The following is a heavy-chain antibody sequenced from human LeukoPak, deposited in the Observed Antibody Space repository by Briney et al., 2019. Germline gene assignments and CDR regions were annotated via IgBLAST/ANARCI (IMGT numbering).Heavy chain of an antibody. CDR2: ISSSSSYI. V-gene: IGHV3-21*01. D-gene: IGHD2-8*01. J-gene: IGHJ4*02. Sequence: GGSLRLSCAASGFTVSSNYMSWVRQAPGKGLEWVSSISSSSSYIYYADSVKGRFTISRDNAKNSLYLQMNSLRAEDTAVYYCAREVLKGIDYWGQGTLVTVSS. CDR3: AREVLKGIDY. CDR1: GFTVSSNY.